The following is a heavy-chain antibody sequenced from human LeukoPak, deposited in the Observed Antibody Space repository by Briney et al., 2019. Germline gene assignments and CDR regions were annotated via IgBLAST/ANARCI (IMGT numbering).Heavy chain of an antibody. D-gene: IGHD3-16*01. CDR1: APSISRYY. Sequence: SETLSLTCTVAAPSISRYYWSWVRQPPGEGLEWIGYISYTGNTNYNPSLKSRVTISLDTSKTQFSLQLSSVTAADTAVYYCARVGRGDHTWGSYSFDYWGQGTLVTVSS. CDR3: ARVGRGDHTWGSYSFDY. V-gene: IGHV4-59*01. J-gene: IGHJ4*02. CDR2: ISYTGNT.